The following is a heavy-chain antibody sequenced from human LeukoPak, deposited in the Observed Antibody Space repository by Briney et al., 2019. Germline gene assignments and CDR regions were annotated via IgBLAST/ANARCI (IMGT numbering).Heavy chain of an antibody. CDR2: IYYSGST. V-gene: IGHV4-39*01. J-gene: IGHJ3*02. Sequence: NPSETLSLTCTVSGGSISSSSYYWGWIRQPPGKGLEWIRSIYYSGSTYYNPSLKSRVTISVDTSKNQFSLKLSSVTAADTAVYYCARLQQDDAFDIWGQGTIVTVSS. D-gene: IGHD5-18*01. CDR3: ARLQQDDAFDI. CDR1: GGSISSSSYY.